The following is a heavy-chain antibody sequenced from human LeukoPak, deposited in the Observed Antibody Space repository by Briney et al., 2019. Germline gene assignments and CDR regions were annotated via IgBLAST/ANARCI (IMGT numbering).Heavy chain of an antibody. CDR2: IDTAGGT. Sequence: GGSLRLSCAASGFTFSNYDMHWVRQATGKALEWVSAIDTAGGTYHPGSVKGRFTISRENSKNSLYLQMDTLRAEDTAVYFCVRELMGPGRYYYMDAWGKGTTVTVSS. V-gene: IGHV3-13*01. CDR3: VRELMGPGRYYYMDA. J-gene: IGHJ6*03. D-gene: IGHD2-8*01. CDR1: GFTFSNYD.